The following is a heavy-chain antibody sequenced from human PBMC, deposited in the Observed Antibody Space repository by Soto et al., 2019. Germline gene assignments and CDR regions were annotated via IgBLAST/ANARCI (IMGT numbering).Heavy chain of an antibody. V-gene: IGHV3-53*01. CDR2: ISCPGVT. CDR3: ARTRLQYRELVS. Sequence: GGALRLSCASSWLSVSNTYMHWIRQAPGKGLEWVSVISCPGVTYYADSVKGRIALSRDTSQNTMYLHMRNLRADDTAVYYCARTRLQYRELVSWGQGTLVTVSS. CDR1: WLSVSNTY. J-gene: IGHJ5*02. D-gene: IGHD4-4*01.